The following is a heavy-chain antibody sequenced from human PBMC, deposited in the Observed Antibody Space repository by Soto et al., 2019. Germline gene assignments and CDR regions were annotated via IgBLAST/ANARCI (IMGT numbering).Heavy chain of an antibody. V-gene: IGHV3-15*07. J-gene: IGHJ4*02. CDR2: INSKPDGGTM. CDR1: GLTFTYAW. CDR3: GADLPGDRTNWGFYY. D-gene: IGHD7-27*01. Sequence: EVQLVESGGGFVEPGGSLRLSCAASGLTFTYAWMSWVRQAPGKGLEWVGRINSKPDGGTMDYAAPVKGRFTVSRDDSKDSLYLHMSSLHSDDTAMYYCGADLPGDRTNWGFYYWCQGSLVTVPP.